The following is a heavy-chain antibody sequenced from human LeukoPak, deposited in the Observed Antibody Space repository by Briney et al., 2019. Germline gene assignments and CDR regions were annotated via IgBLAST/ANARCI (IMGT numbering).Heavy chain of an antibody. D-gene: IGHD1-26*01. Sequence: GGSLRLSCAASGFTFSSYSMNWVRQAPGKGLEWVSYISSSSSTIYYADSVKGRFTISRDNAKNSLYLQMNSLRAEDTAVYYCARDSGSYYFESLYFDYWGQGTLVTVSS. V-gene: IGHV3-48*04. J-gene: IGHJ4*02. CDR2: ISSSSSTI. CDR1: GFTFSSYS. CDR3: ARDSGSYYFESLYFDY.